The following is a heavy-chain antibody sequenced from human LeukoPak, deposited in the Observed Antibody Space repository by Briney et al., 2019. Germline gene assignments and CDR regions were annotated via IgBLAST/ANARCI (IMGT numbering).Heavy chain of an antibody. V-gene: IGHV1-2*02. CDR2: INPNSGGT. Sequence: ASVKVSCKASGYTFTGYYMHWVRQAPGKGLESMGWINPNSGGTNYAQKFQGRVTMTRDTSISTAYMELSRLRSDDTAVYYCARVWFGEFMAINFDYWGQGTLVTVSS. D-gene: IGHD3-10*01. J-gene: IGHJ4*02. CDR1: GYTFTGYY. CDR3: ARVWFGEFMAINFDY.